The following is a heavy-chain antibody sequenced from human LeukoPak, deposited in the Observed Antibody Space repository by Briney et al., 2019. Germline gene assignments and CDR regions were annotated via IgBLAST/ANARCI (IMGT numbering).Heavy chain of an antibody. Sequence: PGRSLRLSCAASGCTFSSYAMHWVRQAPGKGLEWVAVISYDGSNKYYADSVKGRFTISRDNSKNTLYLQMNSLRAEDTAVYYCARDGYCSSTSCLGIYGMDVWGQGTTVTVSS. J-gene: IGHJ6*02. CDR1: GCTFSSYA. V-gene: IGHV3-30-3*01. D-gene: IGHD2-2*03. CDR2: ISYDGSNK. CDR3: ARDGYCSSTSCLGIYGMDV.